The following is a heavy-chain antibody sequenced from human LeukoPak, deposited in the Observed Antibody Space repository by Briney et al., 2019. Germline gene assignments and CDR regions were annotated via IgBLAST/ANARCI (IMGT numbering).Heavy chain of an antibody. CDR2: ISGSGST. D-gene: IGHD1-26*01. V-gene: IGHV3-23*01. Sequence: GGSLRLSCAASRFTFSSYAMSWVRQAPGKGLEWVSAISGSGSTYYADSVKGRFTISRDNSKNTLYLQMNSLRAEDTAVYYCAKDLLGAYNPGTFDYWGQGTLVTVSS. CDR1: RFTFSSYA. J-gene: IGHJ4*02. CDR3: AKDLLGAYNPGTFDY.